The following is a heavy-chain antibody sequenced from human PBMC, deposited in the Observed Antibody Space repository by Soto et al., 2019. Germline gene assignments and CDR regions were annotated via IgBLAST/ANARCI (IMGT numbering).Heavy chain of an antibody. CDR1: GFTFSSYA. CDR2: ISGSDGST. D-gene: IGHD2-2*01. CDR3: AKDSSYPAAEPDY. Sequence: VQLLESGGGLVQPGGSLRLSCAASGFTFSSYAMSWVRQAPGKGLEWVSGISGSDGSTYYAGSVKGRFTISRDNSKNTLYLQMNSLRAEDTAVCYCAKDSSYPAAEPDYWGQGTLVTVSS. J-gene: IGHJ4*02. V-gene: IGHV3-23*01.